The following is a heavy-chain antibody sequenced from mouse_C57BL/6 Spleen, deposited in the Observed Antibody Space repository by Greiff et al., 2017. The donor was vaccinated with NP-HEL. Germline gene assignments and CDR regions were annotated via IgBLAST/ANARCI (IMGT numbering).Heavy chain of an antibody. J-gene: IGHJ1*03. Sequence: DVKLVESEGGLVQPGSSMKLSCTASGFTFSDYYMAWVRQVPEKGLEWVANINYDGSSTYYLDSLKSRFIISRDNAKNILYLQMSSLKSEDTATYYCARGCTTVEYFEVWGTETTVTVSA. V-gene: IGHV5-16*01. CDR2: INYDGSST. D-gene: IGHD1-1*01. CDR1: GFTFSDYY. CDR3: ARGCTTVEYFEV.